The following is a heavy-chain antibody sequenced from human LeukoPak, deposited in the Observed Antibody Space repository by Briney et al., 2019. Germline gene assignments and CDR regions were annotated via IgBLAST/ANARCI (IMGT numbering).Heavy chain of an antibody. CDR1: GFTFSSYA. V-gene: IGHV3-23*01. CDR3: ARISAAAGTESFDY. Sequence: GGSLRLSCATSGFTFSSYAMSWVRQAPGKGLEWVSGIGASGGSTYYADSVKGRFTISRDNSENTLYLQMNSLRAEDTAVYYCARISAAAGTESFDYWGQGTLVTVSS. J-gene: IGHJ4*02. CDR2: IGASGGST. D-gene: IGHD6-13*01.